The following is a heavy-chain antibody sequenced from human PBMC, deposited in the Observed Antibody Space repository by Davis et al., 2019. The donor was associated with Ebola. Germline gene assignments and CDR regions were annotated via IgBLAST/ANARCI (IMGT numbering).Heavy chain of an antibody. CDR2: ISSSSCYI. CDR1: GFTLRSYN. Sequence: PWGSLRLSCAAAGFTLRSYNMNWVRQAPGKGLEWVSSISSSSCYIYYADSVKGRFTISRDNAKNSLYLQMNSLRAEDTAVYYCARSFGVLIEGWFDPWGQGTLVTVSS. V-gene: IGHV3-21*01. D-gene: IGHD3-3*01. J-gene: IGHJ5*02. CDR3: ARSFGVLIEGWFDP.